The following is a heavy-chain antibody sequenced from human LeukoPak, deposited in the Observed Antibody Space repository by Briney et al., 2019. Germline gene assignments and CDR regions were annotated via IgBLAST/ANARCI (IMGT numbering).Heavy chain of an antibody. V-gene: IGHV3-23*01. CDR3: ARLATRGPAAIPVDY. Sequence: PGGSLRLSCAASGFRAASRFTFRSYAMTWVRQAPGKGLEWVSSIRGSGDGTNYADSVKGRFTISRDNSKNTLYLQMNYLRAEDTAVYYCARLATRGPAAIPVDYWGQGTLVTVSS. CDR1: GFRAASRFTFRSYA. CDR2: IRGSGDGT. J-gene: IGHJ4*02. D-gene: IGHD2-2*02.